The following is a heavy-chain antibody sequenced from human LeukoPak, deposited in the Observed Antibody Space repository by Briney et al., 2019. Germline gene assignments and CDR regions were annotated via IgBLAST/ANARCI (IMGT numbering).Heavy chain of an antibody. CDR3: ARATNFDWSNRYFDY. J-gene: IGHJ4*02. Sequence: GESLKISCKGSGYSFTSYWIGWVRQMPGKGLEWMGIIYPGDSDTRYSPSFQGQVTISDDKSISTAYLQWSSLKASDTAMYYCARATNFDWSNRYFDYWGQGTLVTVSS. D-gene: IGHD3-9*01. CDR2: IYPGDSDT. V-gene: IGHV5-51*01. CDR1: GYSFTSYW.